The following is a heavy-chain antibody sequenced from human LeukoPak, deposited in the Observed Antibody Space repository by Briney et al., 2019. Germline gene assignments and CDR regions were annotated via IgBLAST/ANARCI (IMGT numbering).Heavy chain of an antibody. CDR1: GGSIIRYY. CDR2: MHYSGST. Sequence: SETLSLTCTVSGGSIIRYYGSWIRQPPGKGPEWIGYMHYSGSTNYNSSLKSRVTISVDTSKNHFSLKLSSVTAADTAVYYCARDRVELPFDYWGQGTLVTVSS. V-gene: IGHV4-59*12. D-gene: IGHD1-26*01. J-gene: IGHJ4*02. CDR3: ARDRVELPFDY.